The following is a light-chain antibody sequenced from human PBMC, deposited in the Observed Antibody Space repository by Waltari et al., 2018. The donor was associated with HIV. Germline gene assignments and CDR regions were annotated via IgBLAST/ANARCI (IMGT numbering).Light chain of an antibody. CDR1: ALPTQS. Sequence: SYELTQPPSVSVSPGQTARITCSGDALPTQSAYWYQQKPGQAPVLVIYKDTERPSGIPERFSGSSSGTTVTLTISGVQAEDDADYYCLSADTSVTWVFGGGTKLTVL. V-gene: IGLV3-25*03. CDR2: KDT. CDR3: LSADTSVTWV. J-gene: IGLJ3*02.